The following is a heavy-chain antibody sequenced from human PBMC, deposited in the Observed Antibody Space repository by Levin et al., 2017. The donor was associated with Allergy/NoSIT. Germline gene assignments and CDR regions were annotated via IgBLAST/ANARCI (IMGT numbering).Heavy chain of an antibody. D-gene: IGHD6-13*01. CDR1: GFTFSNYP. Sequence: GGSLRLSCAASGFTFSNYPMSWVRQTPGKGLEWISAIGASSGTTYYADSVKGRFTISKDYSKNILYLQMNTLRAEDTAVYYCARPLLAAGREYDYWGQGILVTVSS. V-gene: IGHV3-23*01. CDR2: IGASSGTT. J-gene: IGHJ4*02. CDR3: ARPLLAAGREYDY.